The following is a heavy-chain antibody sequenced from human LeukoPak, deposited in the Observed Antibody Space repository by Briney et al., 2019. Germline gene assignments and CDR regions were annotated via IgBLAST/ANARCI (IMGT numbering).Heavy chain of an antibody. CDR2: IYYSGST. Sequence: PSETLSLTCTVSGGSISSYYWSWIRQPPGKGLERIGYIYYSGSTNYNPSLKSRVTISVDTSKNQFSLKLSSVTAADTAVYYCASSCDTAKVLDAFDIWGQGTMVTVSS. J-gene: IGHJ3*02. V-gene: IGHV4-59*01. CDR1: GGSISSYY. D-gene: IGHD5-18*01. CDR3: ASSCDTAKVLDAFDI.